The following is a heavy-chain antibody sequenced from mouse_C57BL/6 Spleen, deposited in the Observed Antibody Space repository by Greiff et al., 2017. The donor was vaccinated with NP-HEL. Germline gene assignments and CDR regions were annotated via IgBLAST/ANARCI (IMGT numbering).Heavy chain of an antibody. Sequence: EVHLVESGEGLVKPGGSLKLSCAASGFTFSSSAMSWVRQTPEKRLEWVAYISSGGDYIYYADTVKGRFTISRDNAKNTLYLQMSSLKSEDTAMDYCTREGVGAVDYWGQGTSVTVSS. CDR2: ISSGGDYI. V-gene: IGHV5-9-1*02. CDR1: GFTFSSSA. D-gene: IGHD1-1*02. CDR3: TREGVGAVDY. J-gene: IGHJ4*01.